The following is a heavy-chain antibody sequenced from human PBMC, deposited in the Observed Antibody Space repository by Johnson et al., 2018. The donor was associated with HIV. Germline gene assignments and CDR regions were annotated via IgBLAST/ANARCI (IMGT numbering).Heavy chain of an antibody. Sequence: VQLVESGGGVVQPGRSLRLSCAASGFTFSAYAVHWVRQAPGKGLEWVAAISYDGNNKYYADSVKGRFTISRDNSKNTLYLQMNSLRAEDTAVYYCAKDKGVWGFDAFDIWGQGTMVTVSS. J-gene: IGHJ3*02. CDR3: AKDKGVWGFDAFDI. CDR2: ISYDGNNK. CDR1: GFTFSAYA. D-gene: IGHD3-16*01. V-gene: IGHV3-30-3*01.